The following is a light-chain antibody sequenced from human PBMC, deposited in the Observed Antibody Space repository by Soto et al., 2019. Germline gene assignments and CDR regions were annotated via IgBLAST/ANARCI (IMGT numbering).Light chain of an antibody. CDR3: QQYSSYST. Sequence: DIQMTQSPSTLSASVGDRVAITCRASQSIRTWLSWYQQKPGKAPKLLIYDASSLESGVPSSFSGSGSGTTLTLTISRLQHDDIATYLCQQYSSYSTFGQGTKVEIK. V-gene: IGKV1-5*01. CDR1: QSIRTW. CDR2: DAS. J-gene: IGKJ1*01.